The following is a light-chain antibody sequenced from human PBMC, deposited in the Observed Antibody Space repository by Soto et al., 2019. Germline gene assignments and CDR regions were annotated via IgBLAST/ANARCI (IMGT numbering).Light chain of an antibody. CDR1: QDIRKY. V-gene: IGKV1-33*01. Sequence: DIQLTQSPSSRSSTVGYRVTITCQSSQDIRKYLNWYQQKPGKAPKLLIYDASNRETGVPSRFSGSGSGTDFSLSIDSLQPEDIETYYCQHYDHTPYTFGQGTRMEIK. J-gene: IGKJ5*01. CDR3: QHYDHTPYT. CDR2: DAS.